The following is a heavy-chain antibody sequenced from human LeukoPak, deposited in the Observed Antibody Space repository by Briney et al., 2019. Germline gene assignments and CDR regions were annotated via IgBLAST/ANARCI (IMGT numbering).Heavy chain of an antibody. CDR2: ISTTGSS. CDR3: ARAIEMARQFDY. D-gene: IGHD5-24*01. J-gene: IGHJ4*02. V-gene: IGHV4-4*07. CDR1: GGSISTHF. Sequence: SETLSLTCTVSGGSISTHFWSWIRQPAGKGLEWIGRISTTGSSNYNPSLKSRVTMSVDTSKNQFSLKMNSVTAADTAVYYCARAIEMARQFDYWGQGTLVTVSS.